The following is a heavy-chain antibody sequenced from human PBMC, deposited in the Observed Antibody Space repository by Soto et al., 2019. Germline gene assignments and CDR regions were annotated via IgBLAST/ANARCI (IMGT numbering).Heavy chain of an antibody. CDR2: ISPSSSTI. J-gene: IGHJ3*01. CDR3: ARAYSSSSGKNAFDF. V-gene: IGHV3-48*01. CDR1: GFTFSNYG. Sequence: VQLVESGGGLVQPGGSLRLSCAASGFTFSNYGMNWVRQAPGKGLEWVSYISPSSSTIYYADSVKGRFTISRENAMNSLYLQMTSLRAEDTAIYYCARAYSSSSGKNAFDFWGQGTMVTVSS. D-gene: IGHD6-13*01.